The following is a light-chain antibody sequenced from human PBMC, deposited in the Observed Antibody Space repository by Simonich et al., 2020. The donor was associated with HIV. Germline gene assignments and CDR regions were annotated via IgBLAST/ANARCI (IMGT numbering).Light chain of an antibody. V-gene: IGLV8-61*01. CDR3: VLYMGSGIWV. Sequence: QTVVTQEPSFSVSPGGTVTLTCGLSSGSVSTSYYPSWYQQTPGQAPRTLIYSTNTRSSGFSTRFSGSILGNKAAHTITGAQEDDESDYYCVLYMGSGIWVFGGGTKLTVL. CDR2: STN. CDR1: SGSVSTSYY. J-gene: IGLJ3*02.